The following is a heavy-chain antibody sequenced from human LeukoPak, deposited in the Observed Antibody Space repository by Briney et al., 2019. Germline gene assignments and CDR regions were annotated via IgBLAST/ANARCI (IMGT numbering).Heavy chain of an antibody. CDR2: INPNSGGT. Sequence: ASVKVSCKASGYTFTSYAMNWVRQAPGQGLEWMGRINPNSGGTNYAQKFQGRVTMTRDTSTSTAYMELSRLRSDDTAVYYCARGVRGDYWFDPWGQGTLVTVSS. CDR3: ARGVRGDYWFDP. D-gene: IGHD3-10*01. J-gene: IGHJ5*02. CDR1: GYTFTSYA. V-gene: IGHV1-2*06.